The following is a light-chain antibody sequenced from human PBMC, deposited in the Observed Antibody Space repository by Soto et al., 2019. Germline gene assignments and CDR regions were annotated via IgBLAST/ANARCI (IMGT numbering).Light chain of an antibody. J-gene: IGKJ1*01. CDR3: QQYSDWPRT. CDR1: QSVGTY. V-gene: IGKV3-15*01. CDR2: GAS. Sequence: EIVMTQSPATLSVSPGERATLSCRASQSVGTYLAWYQQKHGQAPRLLIYGASTRAAGISPRFSGGGSGTEFTLTSSSLQSEEFAVYYCQQYSDWPRTFGQGTKVGIK.